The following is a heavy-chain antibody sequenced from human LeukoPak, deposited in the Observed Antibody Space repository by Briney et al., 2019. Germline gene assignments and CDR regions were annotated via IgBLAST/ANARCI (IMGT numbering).Heavy chain of an antibody. CDR3: AKDLTVVVTADPY. V-gene: IGHV3-30*02. Sequence: SGGSLRLSCAASGFTFSSYGMHWVRQAPGKGLEWVAFIRYDGSNKYYADSVKGRFTISRDNSKNTLYLQMNSLRAEDTAVYYCAKDLTVVVTADPYWGQGTLVTVSS. J-gene: IGHJ4*02. CDR1: GFTFSSYG. CDR2: IRYDGSNK. D-gene: IGHD2-21*02.